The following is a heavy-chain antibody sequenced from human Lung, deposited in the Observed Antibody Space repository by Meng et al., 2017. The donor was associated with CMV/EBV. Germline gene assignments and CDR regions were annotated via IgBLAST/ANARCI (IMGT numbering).Heavy chain of an antibody. CDR3: ATRMGTGYTSD. CDR1: GFTFSGYS. D-gene: IGHD6-19*01. Sequence: GESLKISCAASGFTFSGYSMNWVRQAPGKGLEWVSMISSSSRYIYYADSVKGRFTISRDNAENSLYLQMNNLRADDTAVYYCATRMGTGYTSDWGQGTLVTVYS. J-gene: IGHJ4*02. V-gene: IGHV3-21*01. CDR2: ISSSSRYI.